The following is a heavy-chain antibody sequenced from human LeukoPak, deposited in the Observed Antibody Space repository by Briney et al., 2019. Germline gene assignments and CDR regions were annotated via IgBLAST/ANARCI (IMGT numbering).Heavy chain of an antibody. CDR2: INSDGSST. V-gene: IGHV3-74*01. Sequence: GGSLRLSCAASGFTFSSYWMHWVRQAPGKGLVWVSRINSDGSSTSYADSVKGRFTISRDNAKNTLYLQMNSLRAEDTAVYYCAKSHESYGYYYYGMDVWGQGTTVTVSS. CDR1: GFTFSSYW. CDR3: AKSHESYGYYYYGMDV. D-gene: IGHD5-18*01. J-gene: IGHJ6*02.